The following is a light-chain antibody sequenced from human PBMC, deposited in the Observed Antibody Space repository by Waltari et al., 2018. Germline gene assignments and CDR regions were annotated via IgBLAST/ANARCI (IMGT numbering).Light chain of an antibody. CDR3: SSYTGSSTLV. CDR1: SSDVGGYNY. CDR2: DVS. V-gene: IGLV2-14*03. Sequence: QSALTQPASVSGSPGQSITISCTGTSSDVGGYNYVSWYQHHPAKAPKLMIYDVSKRPPGVLNRVSGSKAGNTASRTSSGLQAEDEAYYYCSSYTGSSTLVFGSGTKVTVL. J-gene: IGLJ6*01.